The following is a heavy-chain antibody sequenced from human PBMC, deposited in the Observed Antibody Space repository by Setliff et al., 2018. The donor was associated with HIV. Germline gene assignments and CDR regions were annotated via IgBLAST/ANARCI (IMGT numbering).Heavy chain of an antibody. V-gene: IGHV4-34*01. CDR3: ARGSSWAMVRGVITAFDI. CDR2: FYYSGSS. Sequence: SETLSLTCAVYGGSFSGYYWSWIRQPPGKGLEWIGSFYYSGSSYYNPSLKSRVTISADTSKKRFSLKLSSVTAADTAVYYCARGSSWAMVRGVITAFDIWGQGTMVTVSS. D-gene: IGHD3-10*01. J-gene: IGHJ3*02. CDR1: GGSFSGYY.